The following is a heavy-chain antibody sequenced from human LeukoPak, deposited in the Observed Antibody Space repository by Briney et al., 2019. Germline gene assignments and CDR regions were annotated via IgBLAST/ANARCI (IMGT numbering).Heavy chain of an antibody. J-gene: IGHJ4*02. D-gene: IGHD2-15*01. CDR2: IIPILGIA. V-gene: IGHV1-69*04. Sequence: SVKVSCKASGGTFSSYAISWVRQSPGQGLEWMGRIIPILGIANYAQKFQGRVTITADKSTSTAYMELSSLRSEDTAVYYCARDLYCSGGSCYPGNDYWGQGTLVTVSS. CDR1: GGTFSSYA. CDR3: ARDLYCSGGSCYPGNDY.